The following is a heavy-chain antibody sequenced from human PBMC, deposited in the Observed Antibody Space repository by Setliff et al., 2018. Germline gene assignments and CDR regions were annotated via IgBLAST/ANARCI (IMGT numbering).Heavy chain of an antibody. CDR3: ARHPPPPNYFDIGALDS. CDR2: IIPVLDIT. CDR1: GGPLNSYS. V-gene: IGHV1-69*02. J-gene: IGHJ4*02. D-gene: IGHD3-22*01. Sequence: ASVKVSCKASGGPLNSYSFSWVRQAPGQGLEWVGRIIPVLDITRYSQKFQGRVTITADKSTGIIYMELTSLRSDDTAVYYCARHPPPPNYFDIGALDSWGQGTLVTVSS.